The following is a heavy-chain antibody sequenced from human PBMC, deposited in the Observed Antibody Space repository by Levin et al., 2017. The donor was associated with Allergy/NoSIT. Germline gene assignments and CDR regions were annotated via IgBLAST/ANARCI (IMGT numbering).Heavy chain of an antibody. CDR3: AKASSSWYIEIDH. Sequence: LSLTCAASGFTFSTYAMSWVRQAPGKGLEWVSVISAGGGNTNYAESVKGRFTISRDNSTDTLYLQMNSLTAEYSAVDYCAKASSSWYIEIDHWGQGTLVTVSS. J-gene: IGHJ4*02. D-gene: IGHD6-13*01. CDR2: ISAGGGNT. V-gene: IGHV3-23*01. CDR1: GFTFSTYA.